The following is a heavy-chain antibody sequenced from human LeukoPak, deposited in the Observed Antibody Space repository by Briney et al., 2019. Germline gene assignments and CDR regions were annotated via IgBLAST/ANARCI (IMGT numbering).Heavy chain of an antibody. J-gene: IGHJ3*02. CDR2: ISAYHGNT. Sequence: ASVKVSCKASGYTFTSYDISWVRQAPAQGLEWMGWISAYHGNTHYAQKVQGRVTMTRDTSTSTAYMELRSLRSDDTAVYYCARDPSGIAAEEGSGTFDIWGQGTMVTVSS. V-gene: IGHV1-18*01. D-gene: IGHD6-13*01. CDR1: GYTFTSYD. CDR3: ARDPSGIAAEEGSGTFDI.